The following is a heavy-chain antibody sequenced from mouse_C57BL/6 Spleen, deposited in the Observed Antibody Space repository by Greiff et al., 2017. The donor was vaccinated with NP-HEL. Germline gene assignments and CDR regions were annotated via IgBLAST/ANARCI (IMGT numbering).Heavy chain of an antibody. CDR3: ARRTAQATGAMDY. V-gene: IGHV5-17*01. J-gene: IGHJ4*01. CDR1: GFTFSDYG. Sequence: EVKLVESGGGLVKPGGSLKLSCAASGFTFSDYGMHWVRQAPEKGLEWVAYISSGSSTIYYADTVKGRFTISRDNAKNTLFLQMTSLRSEDTAMYYCARRTAQATGAMDYWGQGTSVTVSS. D-gene: IGHD3-2*02. CDR2: ISSGSSTI.